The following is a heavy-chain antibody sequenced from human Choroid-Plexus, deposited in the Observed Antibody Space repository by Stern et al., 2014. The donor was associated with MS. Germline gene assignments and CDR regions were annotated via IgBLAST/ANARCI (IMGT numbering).Heavy chain of an antibody. Sequence: VQLVESGGGVVQPGRPLRLSCVASGFTFGSCAMHWVRQAPGKGLEWVAGVSYYGSNKYYADSVMGRFTIARDNSQITLYMQMSSLRPEDTFVYYCAKDRQYLTYFFDHWGQGSLVTVSS. D-gene: IGHD2/OR15-2a*01. V-gene: IGHV3-30*18. CDR1: GFTFGSCA. CDR2: VSYYGSNK. J-gene: IGHJ5*02. CDR3: AKDRQYLTYFFDH.